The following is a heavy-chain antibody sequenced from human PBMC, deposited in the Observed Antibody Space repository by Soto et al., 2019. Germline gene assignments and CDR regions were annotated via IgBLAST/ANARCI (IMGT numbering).Heavy chain of an antibody. CDR2: IIPIFGTA. D-gene: IGHD5-18*01. Sequence: SVKVSCKASGGTFSSYAISWVRQAPGQGLEWMGGIIPIFGTANYAQKFQGRVTITADESTSTAYMELSSLRSEDTAVYYCASSGTAMVTVDYWGRGTLVTVSS. CDR1: GGTFSSYA. J-gene: IGHJ4*02. V-gene: IGHV1-69*13. CDR3: ASSGTAMVTVDY.